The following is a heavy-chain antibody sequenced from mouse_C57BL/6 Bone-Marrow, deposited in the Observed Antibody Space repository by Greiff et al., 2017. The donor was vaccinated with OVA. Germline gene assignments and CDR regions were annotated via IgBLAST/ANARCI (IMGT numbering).Heavy chain of an antibody. D-gene: IGHD2-2*01. CDR1: GYAFSSSW. J-gene: IGHJ4*01. Sequence: QVQLKQSGPELVKPGASVKISCKASGYAFSSSWMNWVKQRPGKGLEWIGRIYPGDGDTNYNGKFKGKATLTADKSSSTAYMQLSSLTSEDSAVYFCARRVYGYDDYAMDYWGQGTSVTVSA. CDR3: ARRVYGYDDYAMDY. V-gene: IGHV1-82*01. CDR2: IYPGDGDT.